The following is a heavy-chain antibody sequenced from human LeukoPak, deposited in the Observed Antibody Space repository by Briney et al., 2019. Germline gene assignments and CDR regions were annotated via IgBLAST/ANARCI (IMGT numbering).Heavy chain of an antibody. D-gene: IGHD3-10*01. CDR1: GGSISSSSYH. V-gene: IGHV4-39*07. CDR2: IYYSGST. CDR3: ARAGNGFDI. J-gene: IGHJ3*02. Sequence: SETLSLTCTVSGGSISSSSYHWGWIRQPPGKGLECIGSIYYSGSTYYNPSLKSRVTISVDTSKNQFSLKLSSVTAADTAVYYCARAGNGFDIWGQGTMVTVSS.